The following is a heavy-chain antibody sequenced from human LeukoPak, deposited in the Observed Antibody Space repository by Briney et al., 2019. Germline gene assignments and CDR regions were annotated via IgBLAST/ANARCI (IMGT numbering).Heavy chain of an antibody. CDR1: GGSISSYY. CDR3: ARFDLYCSSTSCYGYFDY. V-gene: IGHV4-59*08. D-gene: IGHD2-2*01. Sequence: PSETLSLTCTVSGGSISSYYWSWIRQPPGKGLEWIGYIYYSGSTNYNPSLKSRVTISVDTSKNQFSLKLSSVTAADTAVYYCARFDLYCSSTSCYGYFDYWGQGTLVTVSS. J-gene: IGHJ4*02. CDR2: IYYSGST.